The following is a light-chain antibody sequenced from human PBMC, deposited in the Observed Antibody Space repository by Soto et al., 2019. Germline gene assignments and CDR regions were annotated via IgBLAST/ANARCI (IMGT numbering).Light chain of an antibody. J-gene: IGKJ5*01. CDR2: DAS. CDR1: QSIRSL. V-gene: IGKV1-5*01. CDR3: QQYQTYAP. Sequence: DIQMTQSPSTLYASVGDSATITCRASQSIRSLLACYQQKPGKAPHALIYDASSMGRGVPSRFSGSVSGTEFTISISRQPPDYFPTYYCQQYQTYAPFGQVTRLDI.